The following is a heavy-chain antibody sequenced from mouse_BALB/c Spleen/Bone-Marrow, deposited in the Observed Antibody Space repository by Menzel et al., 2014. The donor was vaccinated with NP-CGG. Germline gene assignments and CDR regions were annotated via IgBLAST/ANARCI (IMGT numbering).Heavy chain of an antibody. J-gene: IGHJ3*01. V-gene: IGHV1-61*01. D-gene: IGHD2-10*02. Sequence: QVQLQQPGAELVRPGTSVKLSCKAAGYTFTSYWMNWVRQRPGQGLEWIGMIDPSDSETHYNQMFKDKATLTVDKSSSTAYVQLSSLTSEDSAVYYCARGYGNSVAWFAYWGQESLVTVSA. CDR2: IDPSDSET. CDR3: ARGYGNSVAWFAY. CDR1: GYTFTSYW.